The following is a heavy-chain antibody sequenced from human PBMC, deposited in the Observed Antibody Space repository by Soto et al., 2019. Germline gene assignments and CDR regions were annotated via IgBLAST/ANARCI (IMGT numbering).Heavy chain of an antibody. Sequence: SETLSLTCPVSGGSVNSGSYYWSWIRQPPGKGLEWIGYIYYSGSTNYNPSLKSRVTISVDTSKNQFSLKLSSVTAADTAVYYCARDVGGITGTIFDYWGQGTLVTVSS. CDR1: GGSVNSGSYY. V-gene: IGHV4-61*01. CDR2: IYYSGST. J-gene: IGHJ4*02. D-gene: IGHD1-7*01. CDR3: ARDVGGITGTIFDY.